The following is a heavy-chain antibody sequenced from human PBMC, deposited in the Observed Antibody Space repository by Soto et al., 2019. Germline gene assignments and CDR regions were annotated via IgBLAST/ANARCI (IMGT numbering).Heavy chain of an antibody. CDR2: ISGYNGDT. Sequence: KLPCEECGDGYDGSSSSWLRHDPGQGLELLGWISGYNGDTNNAQKLQGRVTMTSDTSTTTAYMELRSLRSDDTAVYYCARDIATSNTVTTVVKYHGMDVWGQGPTVTVSP. J-gene: IGHJ6*01. CDR3: ARDIATSNTVTTVVKYHGMDV. V-gene: IGHV1-18*01. CDR1: GDGYDGSS. D-gene: IGHD4-4*01.